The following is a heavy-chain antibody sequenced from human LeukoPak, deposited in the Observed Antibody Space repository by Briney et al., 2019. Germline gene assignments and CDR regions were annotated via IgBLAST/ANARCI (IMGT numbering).Heavy chain of an antibody. Sequence: GESLQISCQGSGYSFTSYWIGWVRQMPGKGLEWMGIIYPGDSNTRYSPSFQGQVTISADKSISTAYLQWSSLKASDTAMYYCARPRDDSSGYSFNIWGQGTMVTVSS. CDR2: IYPGDSNT. CDR3: ARPRDDSSGYSFNI. J-gene: IGHJ3*02. CDR1: GYSFTSYW. D-gene: IGHD3-22*01. V-gene: IGHV5-51*01.